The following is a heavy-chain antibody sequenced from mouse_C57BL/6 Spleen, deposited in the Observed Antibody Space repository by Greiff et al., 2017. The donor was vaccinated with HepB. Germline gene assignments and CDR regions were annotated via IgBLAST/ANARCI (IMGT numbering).Heavy chain of an antibody. V-gene: IGHV1-64*01. CDR2: IHPNSGST. D-gene: IGHD3-3*01. J-gene: IGHJ2*01. Sequence: VQLQQPGAELVKPGASVKLSCKASGYTFTSYWMHWVKQRPGQGLEWIGMIHPNSGSTNYNEKLKSKATLTVDKSSSTAYMQLSILTSEDSAVYYCARSGDKYYFAYWGQGTTLTVSS. CDR3: ARSGDKYYFAY. CDR1: GYTFTSYW.